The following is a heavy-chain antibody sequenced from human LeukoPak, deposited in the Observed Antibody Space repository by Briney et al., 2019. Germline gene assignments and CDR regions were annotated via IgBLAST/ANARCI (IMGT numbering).Heavy chain of an antibody. D-gene: IGHD1-7*01. CDR2: IRSKANSYAT. V-gene: IGHV3-73*01. Sequence: PGGSLRLSWAASGFTFSGSAMHWVRQASGKGLEWVGRIRSKANSYATAYAASVKGRFTISRDDSKNTAYLQMNNLKTEDTAVYYCTKGWELPNWFDPWGQGTLVTVSS. CDR1: GFTFSGSA. J-gene: IGHJ5*02. CDR3: TKGWELPNWFDP.